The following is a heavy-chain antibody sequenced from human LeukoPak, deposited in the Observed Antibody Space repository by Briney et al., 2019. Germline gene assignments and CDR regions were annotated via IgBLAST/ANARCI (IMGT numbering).Heavy chain of an antibody. Sequence: GGSLRLSCAASGFTFSSYGMHWVRQAPGKGLEWVAVISYDGSNKYYTDSVKGRFTISRDNSKNTLYLQMNSLRAEDTAVYYCAKPQYCSSTSCYGESPFDYWGQGTLVTVSS. V-gene: IGHV3-30*18. CDR3: AKPQYCSSTSCYGESPFDY. J-gene: IGHJ4*02. D-gene: IGHD2-2*01. CDR2: ISYDGSNK. CDR1: GFTFSSYG.